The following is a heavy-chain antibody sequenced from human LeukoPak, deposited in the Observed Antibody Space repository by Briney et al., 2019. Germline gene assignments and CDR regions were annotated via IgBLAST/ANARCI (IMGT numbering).Heavy chain of an antibody. D-gene: IGHD5-24*01. Sequence: ASVKVSCKASGYTFTRYYMHWVRQAPGQGLEWMGWINPNSGGTNYAQKLQGRVTMTRDTSISTAYMDLSRLRSDDTAVYYSARVRDGYNDSYDIWGRGKMVTVHS. CDR1: GYTFTRYY. J-gene: IGHJ3*02. V-gene: IGHV1-2*02. CDR3: ARVRDGYNDSYDI. CDR2: INPNSGGT.